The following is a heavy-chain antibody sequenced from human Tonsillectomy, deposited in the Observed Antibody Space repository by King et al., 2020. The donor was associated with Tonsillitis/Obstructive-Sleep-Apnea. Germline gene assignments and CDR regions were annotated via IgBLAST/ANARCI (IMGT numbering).Heavy chain of an antibody. D-gene: IGHD2-2*01. CDR2: IKSKTDGGTT. CDR3: TAVPRYQQPGGYYGMDV. V-gene: IGHV3-15*07. J-gene: IGHJ6*02. CDR1: GFTFSNAW. Sequence: VQLVESGGGLVKPGGSLRLSCAASGFTFSNAWMNWVRRAPGKGLEWVGRIKSKTDGGTTDYAAPVKGRFTISRDDSKNTLYLQMNSLKTEDTAVYYCTAVPRYQQPGGYYGMDVWGQGTTVTVSS.